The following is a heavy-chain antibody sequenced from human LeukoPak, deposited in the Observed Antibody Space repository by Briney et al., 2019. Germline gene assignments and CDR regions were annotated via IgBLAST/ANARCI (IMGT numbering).Heavy chain of an antibody. Sequence: PSETLSLTCTVSGGSISSSSYYWGWLRQPPGTGREWVGSIYYSGSTYYNPSLKSRVTISVDTSKNQFSLKLSSVTAADTAVYYCARQIVGYYYYYMDVWGKGTTVTVSS. V-gene: IGHV4-39*01. D-gene: IGHD2/OR15-2a*01. J-gene: IGHJ6*03. CDR3: ARQIVGYYYYYMDV. CDR2: IYYSGST. CDR1: GGSISSSSYY.